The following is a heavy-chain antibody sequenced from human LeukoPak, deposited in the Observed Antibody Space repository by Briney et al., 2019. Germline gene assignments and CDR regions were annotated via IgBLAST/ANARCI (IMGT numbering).Heavy chain of an antibody. V-gene: IGHV1-2*02. J-gene: IGHJ5*02. CDR1: GYTFISYQ. D-gene: IGHD3-3*01. CDR3: ARVGVRYYDFRHNWFDP. CDR2: INPNSGGT. Sequence: GASVKVSCKASGYTFISYQMHWVRQAPGQGLEWMGWINPNSGGTNYAQKFQGRVTMTRDTSISTAYMELSRLRSDDTAVYYCARVGVRYYDFRHNWFDPWGQGTLVTVSS.